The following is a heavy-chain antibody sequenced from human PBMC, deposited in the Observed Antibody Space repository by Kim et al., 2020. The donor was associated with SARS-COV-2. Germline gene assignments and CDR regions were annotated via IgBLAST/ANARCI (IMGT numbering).Heavy chain of an antibody. CDR2: TFYRSKWYS. V-gene: IGHV6-1*01. J-gene: IGHJ4*02. CDR3: ARGGGYHSGWAFDY. Sequence: SPTLSLTCAISGDSVSNNSATWNWIRQSASRGLEWLGRTFYRSKWYSEYAPFVKSRVTINADTSKNQFFLQLNSVTPEDTAVYYCARGGGYHSGWAFDYWGQGILVSVSS. D-gene: IGHD6-19*01. CDR1: GDSVSNNSAT.